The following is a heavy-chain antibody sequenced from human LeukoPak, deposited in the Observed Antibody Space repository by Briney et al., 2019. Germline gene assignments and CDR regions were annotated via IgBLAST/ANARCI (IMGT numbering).Heavy chain of an antibody. CDR1: GGSFSGYY. Sequence: SETLSLTCAVYGGSFSGYYWGWIRQPPGKGLEWIGEINHSGSTNYNPSLKSRVTISVDTSKNQFSLKLSSVTAADTAVYYCARGTASFGWYYFDYWGQGTLVTVSS. J-gene: IGHJ4*02. V-gene: IGHV4-34*01. D-gene: IGHD3-3*01. CDR2: INHSGST. CDR3: ARGTASFGWYYFDY.